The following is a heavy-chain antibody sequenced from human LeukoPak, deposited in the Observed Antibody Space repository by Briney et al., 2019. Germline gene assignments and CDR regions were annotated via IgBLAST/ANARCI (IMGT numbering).Heavy chain of an antibody. J-gene: IGHJ1*01. Sequence: GGSLRLSCVASGFMFSSSGMHWVRQAPGKGLEWVAFIRYDGSNKYYSDSVKGRFIISRDNSKKTLYLQLNSLRGDDTAIYYCANRGYGYGTEYFQYWGQGTLVTLSS. D-gene: IGHD5-18*01. CDR1: GFMFSSSG. CDR3: ANRGYGYGTEYFQY. V-gene: IGHV3-30*02. CDR2: IRYDGSNK.